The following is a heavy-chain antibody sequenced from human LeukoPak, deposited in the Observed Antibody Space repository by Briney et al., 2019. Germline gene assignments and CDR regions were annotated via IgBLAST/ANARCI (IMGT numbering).Heavy chain of an antibody. CDR1: GGSFRGYY. CDR2: INHSGST. V-gene: IGHV4-34*01. CDR3: ARGQRRNYDILTGYKGVAFDI. J-gene: IGHJ3*02. D-gene: IGHD3-9*01. Sequence: SETLSLNCAVYGGSFRGYYWSWIRQPRGKGLEWIGEINHSGSTNYNPSLKSRVTISVDTSKNQFSLKLSSVTAADTAVYYCARGQRRNYDILTGYKGVAFDIWGQGTMVTVSS.